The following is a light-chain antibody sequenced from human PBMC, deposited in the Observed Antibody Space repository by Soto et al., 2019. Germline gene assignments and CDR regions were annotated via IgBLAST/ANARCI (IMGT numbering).Light chain of an antibody. J-gene: IGKJ5*01. V-gene: IGKV3-20*01. CDR1: QSVTGTY. CDR2: GAS. CDR3: QQYGSSSSIT. Sequence: EIVLTQSPGTLSLSPGERATLSCRASQSVTGTYLAWYQQKLGQAPRLLIYGASVRATGIPDRFSGSGSGTDFTLTVSRLELEDFAVYYCQQYGSSSSITFGQGTRLEIK.